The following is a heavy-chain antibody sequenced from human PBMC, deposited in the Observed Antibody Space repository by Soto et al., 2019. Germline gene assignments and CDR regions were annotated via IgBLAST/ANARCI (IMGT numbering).Heavy chain of an antibody. Sequence: EVQLVESGGGLVKPGGSLRLSCAASGFTFSSHSMNWVRQAPGKGLEWVSSITSSSSYINYADSMKGRFTISRDNAKTSLYLQMNSLRAEDTAVYYCAREPGVSSGWYVDYWGQGTLVTVSS. CDR3: AREPGVSSGWYVDY. D-gene: IGHD6-19*01. J-gene: IGHJ4*02. CDR1: GFTFSSHS. CDR2: ITSSSSYI. V-gene: IGHV3-21*01.